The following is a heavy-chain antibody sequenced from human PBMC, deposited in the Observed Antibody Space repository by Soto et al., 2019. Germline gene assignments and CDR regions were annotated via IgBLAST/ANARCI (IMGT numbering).Heavy chain of an antibody. CDR2: ISYDGSNN. J-gene: IGHJ6*03. CDR3: ASSRYCSGGTCTHSHYDFYMDV. CDR1: GFTFSSYG. V-gene: IGHV3-30*03. D-gene: IGHD2-15*01. Sequence: PGGSLRLSCAASGFTFSSYGMHWVRQAPGKGLEWVAVISYDGSNNYYADSVKGRFTISRDNSKSTLYLQMNSLRAEDTAVYYCASSRYCSGGTCTHSHYDFYMDVWGKGTTVTVSS.